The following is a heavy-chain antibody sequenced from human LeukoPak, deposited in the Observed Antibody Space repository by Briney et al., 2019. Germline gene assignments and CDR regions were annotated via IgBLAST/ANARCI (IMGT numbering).Heavy chain of an antibody. CDR2: ISSSSSTI. Sequence: GGSLRLSCAASGFTFSSYSMNWVRQAPGKGLEWVSYISSSSSTIYYADSVKGRFTISRDNAKNSLYLQMNSLRDEDTAVYYCARLIVSGTYGYFDYWGQGTLVTVSS. D-gene: IGHD1-26*01. J-gene: IGHJ4*02. V-gene: IGHV3-48*02. CDR1: GFTFSSYS. CDR3: ARLIVSGTYGYFDY.